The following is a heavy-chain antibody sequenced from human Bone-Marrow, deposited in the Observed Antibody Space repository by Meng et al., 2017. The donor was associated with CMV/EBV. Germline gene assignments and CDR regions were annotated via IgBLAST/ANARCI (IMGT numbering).Heavy chain of an antibody. D-gene: IGHD4-23*01. CDR2: INPKSGGT. V-gene: IGHV1-2*02. Sequence: VSCQASGYTFTDHNIRWVRQAPGQGLEWMGGINPKSGGTSYAQSFQGRVTVTSDTSINTAYMELTGLTSDDTALYYCASGGTWNDYWGQGTLVTVSS. J-gene: IGHJ4*02. CDR3: ASGGTWNDY. CDR1: GYTFTDHN.